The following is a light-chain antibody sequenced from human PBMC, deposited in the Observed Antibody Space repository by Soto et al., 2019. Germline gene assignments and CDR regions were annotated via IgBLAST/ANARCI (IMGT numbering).Light chain of an antibody. Sequence: EIVMAQSPATLSMSPGESATLSCRSSQSVSSNLAWYQQKSGQAPRLLIYDASTRATDIPARFSGSGSGTEFTLTISNLQSEDFVVYYCQQYNNWPSTFGQGTKVDI. CDR2: DAS. V-gene: IGKV3-15*01. CDR1: QSVSSN. CDR3: QQYNNWPST. J-gene: IGKJ1*01.